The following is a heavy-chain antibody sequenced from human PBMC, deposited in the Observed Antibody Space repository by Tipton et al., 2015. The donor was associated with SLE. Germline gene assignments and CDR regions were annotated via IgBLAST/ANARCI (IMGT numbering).Heavy chain of an antibody. J-gene: IGHJ2*01. CDR1: GFTVSSNY. D-gene: IGHD6-13*01. Sequence: SLRLSCAASGFTVSSNYMSWVRRAPGKGLEWVSVIYSGGSTYYADSVKGRFTISRHNSKNTLYLQMNSLRAEDTAVYYCAREGSAAGRYLDLWGRGTLVTVSS. CDR3: AREGSAAGRYLDL. CDR2: IYSGGST. V-gene: IGHV3-53*04.